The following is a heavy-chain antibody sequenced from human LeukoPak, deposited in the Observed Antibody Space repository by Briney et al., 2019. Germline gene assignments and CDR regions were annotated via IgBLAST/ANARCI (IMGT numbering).Heavy chain of an antibody. V-gene: IGHV1-69*05. D-gene: IGHD3-22*01. CDR3: ARGDQFLYYYDSNPFDY. Sequence: SVKVPCKASGGTFSSYAISWVRQAPGQGLEWMGRIIPIFGTANYAQKFQGRVTITTDESTSTAYMELSSLRSEDTAVYYCARGDQFLYYYDSNPFDYWGQGTLVTVSS. J-gene: IGHJ4*02. CDR2: IIPIFGTA. CDR1: GGTFSSYA.